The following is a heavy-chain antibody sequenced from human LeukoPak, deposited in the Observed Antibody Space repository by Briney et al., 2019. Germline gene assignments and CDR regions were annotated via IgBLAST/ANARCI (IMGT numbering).Heavy chain of an antibody. V-gene: IGHV3-30*18. D-gene: IGHD5-18*01. Sequence: GGSLRLSCAASGITFSNYHMIWVRQAPGKGLDWVAVISNDGSKKYYADSVKGRFTISRDNSKNTLSLQVSSLRTEDTAVYYCAKDRYSYAFEYSDSWGQGTLVTVSS. CDR2: ISNDGSKK. J-gene: IGHJ4*02. CDR3: AKDRYSYAFEYSDS. CDR1: GITFSNYH.